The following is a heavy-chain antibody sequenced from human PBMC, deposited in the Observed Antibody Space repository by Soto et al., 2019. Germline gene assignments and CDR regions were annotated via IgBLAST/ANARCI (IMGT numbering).Heavy chain of an antibody. CDR1: GFTFSSYA. CDR2: ISGSGGST. D-gene: IGHD6-19*01. CDR3: AKDGPLQWLVQPVDY. Sequence: GGFLRLSCAASGFTFSSYAMSWVRQAPGKGLEWVSAISGSGGSTYYADSVKGPFTISIDNSKNTLYLQMNNLRAEDTAVDYWAKDGPLQWLVQPVDYWGQGTLVTVSS. V-gene: IGHV3-23*01. J-gene: IGHJ4*02.